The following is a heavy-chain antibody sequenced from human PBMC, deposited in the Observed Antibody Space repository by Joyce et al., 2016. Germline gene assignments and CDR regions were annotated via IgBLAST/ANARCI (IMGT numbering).Heavy chain of an antibody. J-gene: IGHJ6*02. CDR2: IIPIYATI. V-gene: IGHV1-69*01. CDR1: GGTFSGYA. D-gene: IGHD1-14*01. Sequence: QVQLVQSGTEVKKPGSSVKVSCKASGGTFSGYAISWVRQAPGQGLEWMGGIIPIYATIYYAQKFQGRVTISADESTSTTDMELSSLRSEDTAVYFCASQPPKYYAMDVWGQGTTVTVSS. CDR3: ASQPPKYYAMDV.